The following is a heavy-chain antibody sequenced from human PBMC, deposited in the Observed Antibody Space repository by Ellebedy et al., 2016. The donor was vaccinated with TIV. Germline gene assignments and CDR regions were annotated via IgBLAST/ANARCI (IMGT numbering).Heavy chain of an antibody. J-gene: IGHJ4*02. V-gene: IGHV3-7*04. CDR3: ARAHSGSYYFPAPVDY. D-gene: IGHD1-26*01. CDR2: IKQDGSEK. CDR1: GFTFSSYW. Sequence: GESLKISCAASGFTFSSYWMSWVRQAPGKGLEWVANIKQDGSEKYYVDSVKGRFTISRDNAKNSLYLQMNSLRAEDTAVYYCARAHSGSYYFPAPVDYWGQGTLVTVSS.